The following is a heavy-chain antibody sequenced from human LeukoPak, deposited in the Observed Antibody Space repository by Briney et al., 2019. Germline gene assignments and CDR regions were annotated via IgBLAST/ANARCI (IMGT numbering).Heavy chain of an antibody. V-gene: IGHV1-69*04. D-gene: IGHD6-19*01. CDR3: ARDGAVAVPHFDY. CDR1: GGTFSSYA. Sequence: SVKVSCKASGGTFSSYAISWVRQAPGQGLEWMGRIIPIFGIANYAQKFQGRVTITADKSTSTANMELSSLRSEDTAVYYCARDGAVAVPHFDYWGQGTLVTVSS. J-gene: IGHJ4*02. CDR2: IIPIFGIA.